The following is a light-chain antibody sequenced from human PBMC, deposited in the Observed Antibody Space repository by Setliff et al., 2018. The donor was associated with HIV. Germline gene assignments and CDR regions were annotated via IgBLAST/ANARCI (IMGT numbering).Light chain of an antibody. V-gene: IGLV2-11*01. J-gene: IGLJ1*01. CDR3: CSYAGSYTYV. Sequence: QSALTQPRSVSGSPGQSVTISCTGTSSDVGGYNYVSWYQQHPGKAPKLMIYDVSKRPSGVPDRFPGSKSGNTASLTISVLQAEDEADYYCCSYAGSYTYVFGTGTKVTVL. CDR2: DVS. CDR1: SSDVGGYNY.